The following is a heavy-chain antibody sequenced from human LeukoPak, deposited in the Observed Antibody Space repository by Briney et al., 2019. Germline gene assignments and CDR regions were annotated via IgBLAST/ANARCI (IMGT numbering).Heavy chain of an antibody. CDR2: IYYSGTT. V-gene: IGHV4-39*01. J-gene: IGHJ4*02. CDR1: GGSISSGSYY. CDR3: ARLFNSAGYFDY. Sequence: SETLSLTCPVSGGSISSGSYYWGWIRQPPGKGLEWIGSIYYSGTTYYNPSLKSRVTISVDTSKNQFSLKLTSVTAADTAVYYCARLFNSAGYFDYWGQGTLVTVSS. D-gene: IGHD1-26*01.